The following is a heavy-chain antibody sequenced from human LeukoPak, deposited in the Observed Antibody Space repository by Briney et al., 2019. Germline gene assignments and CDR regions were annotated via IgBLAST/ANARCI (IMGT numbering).Heavy chain of an antibody. Sequence: SETLSLTCTVSGGSISSGGYYWSWIRQHPGKGLEWIGYIYYSGSTYYNPSLKSRVTISVDTSKNQFSPKLSSVTAADTAVYYCARDRGPYSGYDSYYFDYWGQGTLVTVSS. J-gene: IGHJ4*02. CDR3: ARDRGPYSGYDSYYFDY. D-gene: IGHD5-12*01. V-gene: IGHV4-31*03. CDR2: IYYSGST. CDR1: GGSISSGGYY.